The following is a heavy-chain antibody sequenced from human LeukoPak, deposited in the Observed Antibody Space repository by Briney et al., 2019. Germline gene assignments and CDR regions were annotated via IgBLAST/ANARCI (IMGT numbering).Heavy chain of an antibody. V-gene: IGHV4-34*01. J-gene: IGHJ4*02. D-gene: IGHD3-10*01. CDR3: ASFQLWFGELLLGFGY. CDR2: INHSGST. Sequence: PSETLSLTCAVYGGSFSGYYWSWIRQPPGKGLEWIGEINHSGSTNYNPSLKSRVAISVDTSKNQFSLKLSSVTAADTAVYYCASFQLWFGELLLGFGYWGQGTLATVSS. CDR1: GGSFSGYY.